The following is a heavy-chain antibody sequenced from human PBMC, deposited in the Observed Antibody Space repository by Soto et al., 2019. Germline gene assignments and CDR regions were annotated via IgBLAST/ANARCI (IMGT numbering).Heavy chain of an antibody. CDR3: TRVDISAWGKFDS. Sequence: EVQLVESGGGLVQPGGSLRLSCAASGFTFSSYWMHWVRQAPGKGLVWVSRINSDGSTTSYADSVKGRFTISRDNAKNTLYLQMNCLIDEDTAVYYCTRVDISAWGKFDSWGQGTLVSVSS. D-gene: IGHD2-2*03. CDR1: GFTFSSYW. V-gene: IGHV3-74*01. CDR2: INSDGSTT. J-gene: IGHJ4*02.